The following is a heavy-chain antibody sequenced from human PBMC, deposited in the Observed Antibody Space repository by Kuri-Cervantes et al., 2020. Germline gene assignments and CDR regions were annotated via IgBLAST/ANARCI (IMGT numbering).Heavy chain of an antibody. CDR3: ARSGAVTTRAFDI. Sequence: SETLSLTCTVSGGSVSSGNYYWSWIRQPPGKGLEWIGYIYYSGSTNYNPSLKSRVTISVDTSTNQFSLKLNSVTAADTAVYYCARSGAVTTRAFDIWGRGTMVTVSS. V-gene: IGHV4-61*01. D-gene: IGHD4-17*01. CDR1: GGSVSSGNYY. CDR2: IYYSGST. J-gene: IGHJ3*02.